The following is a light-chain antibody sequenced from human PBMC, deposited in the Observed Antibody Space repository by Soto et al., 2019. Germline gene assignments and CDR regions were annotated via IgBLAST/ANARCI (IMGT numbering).Light chain of an antibody. CDR3: AAWDDSLNGCV. J-gene: IGLJ1*01. Sequence: QSVLTQPPSASETPGQRVTISFSGSSSNILTYSVSWYQHFPGTAPRLLIYSDNQRPSGVPDRFSASKAGASASLAISGLQSEDEADFYCAAWDDSLNGCVFGTGTKVTVL. V-gene: IGLV1-44*01. CDR1: SSNILTYS. CDR2: SDN.